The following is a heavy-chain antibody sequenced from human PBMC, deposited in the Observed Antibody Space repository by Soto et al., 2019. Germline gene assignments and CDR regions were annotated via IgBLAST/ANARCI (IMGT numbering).Heavy chain of an antibody. J-gene: IGHJ4*02. Sequence: PGGSLRLSCSASGFTFSTYWMSWVRQAPGKGLEWVANIKQDGSEKYYVDSVRGRFTISRDTAKNSLYLQMNSLRAEDTAVYYCAKAPTAAGTYWVDYWGQGTLVTVSS. CDR1: GFTFSTYW. CDR3: AKAPTAAGTYWVDY. CDR2: IKQDGSEK. D-gene: IGHD6-13*01. V-gene: IGHV3-7*01.